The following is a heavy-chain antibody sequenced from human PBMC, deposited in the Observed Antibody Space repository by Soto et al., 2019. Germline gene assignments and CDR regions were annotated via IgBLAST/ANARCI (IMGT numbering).Heavy chain of an antibody. Sequence: QITLKESGPTLVKPTQTLTLTCTFSGFSLSTSGVGVGWIRQPPGKALEWLALIYWDDDKRYSPSLKSRLTITKDTSKNQVVLTMSNMDPVDTATYYCAHRPSSGYPKWFDPWGQGTLVTVSS. J-gene: IGHJ5*02. CDR2: IYWDDDK. V-gene: IGHV2-5*02. CDR1: GFSLSTSGVG. CDR3: AHRPSSGYPKWFDP. D-gene: IGHD3-22*01.